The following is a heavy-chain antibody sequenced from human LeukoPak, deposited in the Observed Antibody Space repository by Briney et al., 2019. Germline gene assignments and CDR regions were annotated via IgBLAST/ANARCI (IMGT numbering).Heavy chain of an antibody. CDR2: ISGSGGST. J-gene: IGHJ4*02. Sequence: GGSLRLSCAASGFTFSSYAMSWVRQAPGKGLEWVSAISGSGGSTYYADSVKGRFTISRDNSKNTLYLQMNSLRAEDTAVYYCAKPRGVGVVVVPAGLRYFDYWGQGTLVTVSS. V-gene: IGHV3-23*01. CDR1: GFTFSSYA. D-gene: IGHD2-2*01. CDR3: AKPRGVGVVVVPAGLRYFDY.